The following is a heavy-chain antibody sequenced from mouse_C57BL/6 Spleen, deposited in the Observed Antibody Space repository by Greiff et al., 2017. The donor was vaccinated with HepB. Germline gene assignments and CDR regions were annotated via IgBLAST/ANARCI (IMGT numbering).Heavy chain of an antibody. Sequence: VQGVESGGGLVQPGGSLKLSCAASGFTFRDYYMYWVRQTPEKRLEWVAYLRNGGGSTYYPDIVKGRFTIARDKAKNTLYLQMSRLKSEDTAMYYCARHERWYFDVWGTGTTVTVSS. V-gene: IGHV5-12*01. J-gene: IGHJ1*03. CDR3: ARHERWYFDV. CDR1: GFTFRDYY. CDR2: LRNGGGST.